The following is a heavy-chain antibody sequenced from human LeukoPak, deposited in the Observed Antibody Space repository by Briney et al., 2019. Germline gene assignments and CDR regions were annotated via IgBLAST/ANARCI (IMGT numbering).Heavy chain of an antibody. V-gene: IGHV3-30*03. CDR2: ISHGGSKE. D-gene: IGHD5/OR15-5a*01. CDR1: RLTFSIHS. Sequence: AGGSLRLSCAGSRLTFSIHSLQWVRQAPGGGREWVAVISHGGSKEDYADCEEGRFTTSRDDSKNTLFLQMNSLRPEDTAVYSCARGRVPLSTSNDAFDLWGQGTMVTVS. J-gene: IGHJ3*01. CDR3: ARGRVPLSTSNDAFDL.